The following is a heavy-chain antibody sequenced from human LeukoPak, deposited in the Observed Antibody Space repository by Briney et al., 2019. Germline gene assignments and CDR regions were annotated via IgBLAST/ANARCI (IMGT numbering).Heavy chain of an antibody. CDR2: ISDDGTNK. CDR1: GFTFSSYG. Sequence: PERSLRLSCAASGFTFSSYGMHWVRQAPGKGLEWVAAISDDGTNKYQADSVKGRFTISRDNSKNTLYLQMGSLRAEDMAVYYCATAKRRSYCSSTSCYAGGAFDIWGQGTMVTVSS. CDR3: ATAKRRSYCSSTSCYAGGAFDI. J-gene: IGHJ3*02. V-gene: IGHV3-30*03. D-gene: IGHD2-2*01.